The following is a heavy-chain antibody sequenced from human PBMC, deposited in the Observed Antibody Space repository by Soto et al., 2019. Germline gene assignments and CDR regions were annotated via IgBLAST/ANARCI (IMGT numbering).Heavy chain of an antibody. D-gene: IGHD1-1*01. CDR2: IYYNGKT. CDR3: ASGHDANKVRY. Sequence: SETLSLTCTVSADSISRGAAGSYWTWIRQVPGKGLEWVGYIYYNGKTYYNPSLKSRPTISIEPSDNQFSLKLTSVTAADTAIYFCASGHDANKVRYWGQGPLVTVSS. J-gene: IGHJ4*02. CDR1: ADSISRGAAGSY. V-gene: IGHV4-31*03.